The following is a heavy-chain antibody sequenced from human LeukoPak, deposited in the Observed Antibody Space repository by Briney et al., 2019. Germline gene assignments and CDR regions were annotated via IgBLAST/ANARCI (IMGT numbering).Heavy chain of an antibody. CDR1: GGSISSYY. CDR3: ARGPIAAAGTGSGHFDY. Sequence: SETLSLTCTVSGGSISSYYWSWTRQPPGKGLEWIGYIYYSGSTNYNPSLKSRVTISADTSKNQFSLKLSSVTAADTAVYYCARGPIAAAGTGSGHFDYWGQGTLVTVSS. CDR2: IYYSGST. V-gene: IGHV4-59*01. D-gene: IGHD6-13*01. J-gene: IGHJ4*02.